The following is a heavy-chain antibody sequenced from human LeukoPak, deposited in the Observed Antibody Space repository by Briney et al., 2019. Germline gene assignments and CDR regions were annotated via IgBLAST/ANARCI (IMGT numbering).Heavy chain of an antibody. D-gene: IGHD5-12*01. CDR2: IYHSGST. V-gene: IGHV4-59*08. Sequence: SETLSLTCTVSGGSISSYYWTWIRQPPGKGLEWIGYIYHSGSTNYNPSLKSRVTISVDKSKNQFSLKLSSVTAADTAVYYCARQDVATSHDAFDIWGQGTMVTVSS. J-gene: IGHJ3*02. CDR3: ARQDVATSHDAFDI. CDR1: GGSISSYY.